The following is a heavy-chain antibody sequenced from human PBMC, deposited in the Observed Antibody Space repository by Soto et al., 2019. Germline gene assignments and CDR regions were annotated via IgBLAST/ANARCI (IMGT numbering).Heavy chain of an antibody. CDR2: IIPLFGTA. J-gene: IGHJ4*02. V-gene: IGHV1-69*12. CDR1: GGTFSSYA. Sequence: QVQLVQSGAEVKKPGSSVKVSCKASGGTFSSYAISWVRQAPGQGLEWMGGIIPLFGTANYAQKFQGRVTITADESTSTAYMELSSLRSEDTAVYYCARFDKGYCSGGSCYSEDYWGQGTLVTVSS. D-gene: IGHD2-15*01. CDR3: ARFDKGYCSGGSCYSEDY.